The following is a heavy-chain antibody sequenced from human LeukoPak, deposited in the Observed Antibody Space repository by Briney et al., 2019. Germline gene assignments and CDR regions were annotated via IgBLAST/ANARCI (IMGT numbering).Heavy chain of an antibody. CDR2: IKQDGSEK. Sequence: GGSLRLSCAASGFTFRNYWMSWVRQAPGKGLEWVANIKQDGSEKYYVDSVKGRFTISRDTAKNSLYLQMNRLRPEDAAVYYCAKAPVTTCRGAYCYPFDYWGQGTLVTVSS. CDR1: GFTFRNYW. D-gene: IGHD2-21*01. V-gene: IGHV3-7*03. CDR3: AKAPVTTCRGAYCYPFDY. J-gene: IGHJ4*02.